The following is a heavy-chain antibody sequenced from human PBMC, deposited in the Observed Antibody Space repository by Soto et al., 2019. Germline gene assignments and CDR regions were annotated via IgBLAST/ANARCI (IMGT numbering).Heavy chain of an antibody. CDR1: GGTFSSYA. V-gene: IGHV1-69*13. D-gene: IGHD3-10*01. Sequence: ASVKVSCKASGGTFSSYAISWVRQAPGQGLEWMGGIIPIFGTANYAQKFQGRVTITADESTSTAYMELSSLRSEDTAVYYCARRYGSGSYYSHRYYYYYGMDVWGQGTTVTVSS. J-gene: IGHJ6*02. CDR2: IIPIFGTA. CDR3: ARRYGSGSYYSHRYYYYYGMDV.